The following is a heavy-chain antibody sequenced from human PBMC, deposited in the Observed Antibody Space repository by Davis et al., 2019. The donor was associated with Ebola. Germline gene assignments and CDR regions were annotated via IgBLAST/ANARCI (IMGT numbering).Heavy chain of an antibody. CDR3: AKAGPTYYDTLTGSTV. Sequence: GESLKISCAASGFTFSSYWMHWVRQAPGKGLVWVSRINSDGSSTSYADSVKGRFTISRDNAKNTLYVQMNSLRVEDTAVYYCAKAGPTYYDTLTGSTVWGQGTMVTVSS. D-gene: IGHD3-9*01. CDR2: INSDGSST. V-gene: IGHV3-74*01. CDR1: GFTFSSYW. J-gene: IGHJ3*01.